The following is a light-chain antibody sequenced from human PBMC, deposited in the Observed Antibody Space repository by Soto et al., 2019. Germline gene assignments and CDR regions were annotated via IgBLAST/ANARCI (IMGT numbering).Light chain of an antibody. CDR2: DAS. J-gene: IGKJ1*01. Sequence: AARRRRASQSVSIYLAWYQHKPGQAPRLLIYDASNRATDIPARFSGSGSGTAVTLTIISREPEHFAVYYSQQPSTWARTVGQGTKVDIK. CDR3: QQPSTWART. CDR1: QSVSIY. V-gene: IGKV3-11*01.